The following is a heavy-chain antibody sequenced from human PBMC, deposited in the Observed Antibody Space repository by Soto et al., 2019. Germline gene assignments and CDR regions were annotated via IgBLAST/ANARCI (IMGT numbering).Heavy chain of an antibody. CDR2: IIPILGSP. J-gene: IGHJ5*02. V-gene: IGHV1-69*01. Sequence: QVQLVQSGPEMKKPGSSVKVSCKASGGTFDSHAVSWVRQAPGQGLEWMGGIIPILGSPKYAQRFQGRVTITADEVSNTADLELNTWKSEDTAVYYCARGEYTDFVAPFDLWGQGTLVTVSS. CDR3: ARGEYTDFVAPFDL. CDR1: GGTFDSHA. D-gene: IGHD6-6*01.